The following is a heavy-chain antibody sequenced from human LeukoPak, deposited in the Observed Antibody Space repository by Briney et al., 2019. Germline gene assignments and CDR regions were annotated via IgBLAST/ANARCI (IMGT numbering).Heavy chain of an antibody. J-gene: IGHJ4*02. D-gene: IGHD3-9*01. V-gene: IGHV5-51*01. CDR3: GASPSPTGTERYY. CDR2: IYPGDSDT. CDR1: GYSFTSYW. Sequence: GESLKISCKGSGYSFTSYWIGWVRQMPGKGLEWMGIIYPGDSDTRYSPSFQGQVTISADKSISTAYLQWSSLKASDSAMYYCGASPSPTGTERYYWGQGTQVTVSS.